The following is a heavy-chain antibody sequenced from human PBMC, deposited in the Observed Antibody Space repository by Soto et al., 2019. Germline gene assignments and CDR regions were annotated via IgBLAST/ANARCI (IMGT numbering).Heavy chain of an antibody. V-gene: IGHV1-46*01. CDR2: INPSGGST. CDR1: GYTFTSYY. CDR3: ASPVLGSWSGGSCYFDMGD. Sequence: QVQLVQSGAEVKKPGASVKVSCKASGYTFTSYYMHWVRQAPGQGLEWMGIINPSGGSTSYAQKFTARVPLTRDTSTRTVDMQLRCLRSEDTSLDYCASPVLGSWSGGSCYFDMGDWGQGTLVTVSS. J-gene: IGHJ4*02. D-gene: IGHD2-15*01.